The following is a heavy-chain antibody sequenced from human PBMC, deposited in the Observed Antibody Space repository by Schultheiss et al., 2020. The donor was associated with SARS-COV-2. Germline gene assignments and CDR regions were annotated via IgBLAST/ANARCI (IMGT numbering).Heavy chain of an antibody. CDR1: GYSMTSGYS. CDR3: ARGQLDFDY. D-gene: IGHD1-1*01. Sequence: SETLSLTCAVSGYSMTSGYSWGWIRQPPGRGLEWIGYIYYSGSTYYNPSLKSRVTISVDTSKNQFSLKLSSVTAADTAVYYCARGQLDFDYWGQGSLVTVSS. J-gene: IGHJ4*02. CDR2: IYYSGST. V-gene: IGHV4-38-2*01.